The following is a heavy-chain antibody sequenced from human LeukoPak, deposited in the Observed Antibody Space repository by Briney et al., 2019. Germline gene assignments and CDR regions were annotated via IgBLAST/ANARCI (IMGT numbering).Heavy chain of an antibody. V-gene: IGHV5-51*01. CDR1: GYSFTSYW. CDR2: IYPGDSDT. CDR3: ARLALDSSSWYSNWFDP. J-gene: IGHJ5*02. Sequence: GESLKISCKGSGYSFTSYWIGWVRQMPGKGLEWMGIIYPGDSDTRYRPSFQGQVTISADKSISTAYLQWSSLKASDTAMYYCARLALDSSSWYSNWFDPWGQGTLVTVSS. D-gene: IGHD6-13*01.